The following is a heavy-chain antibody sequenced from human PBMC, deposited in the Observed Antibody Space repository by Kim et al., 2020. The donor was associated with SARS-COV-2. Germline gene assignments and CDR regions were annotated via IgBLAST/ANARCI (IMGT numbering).Heavy chain of an antibody. J-gene: IGHJ6*02. D-gene: IGHD1-1*01. CDR1: GGSISSYY. CDR3: AREERWLLGYYYGMDV. Sequence: SETLSLTCTVSGGSISSYYWSWIRQPAGKGLEWIGRIYTSGSTNYNPSLKSRVTMSVDTSKNQFSLKLSSVTAADTAVYYCAREERWLLGYYYGMDVWGQGTTVTVSS. CDR2: IYTSGST. V-gene: IGHV4-4*07.